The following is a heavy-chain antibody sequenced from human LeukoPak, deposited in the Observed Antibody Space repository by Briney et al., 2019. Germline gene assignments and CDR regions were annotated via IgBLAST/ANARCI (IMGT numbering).Heavy chain of an antibody. Sequence: ASVKVSCKAFGYTFTGYYMHWVRQAPGQGLEWMGRINPNSGGTNYAQKFQGRVTMTRDTSISTAYMELSRLRSDDTAVYYCARVLSPGFGRGLTPITFDYWGQGTLVTVSS. V-gene: IGHV1-2*06. CDR3: ARVLSPGFGRGLTPITFDY. CDR1: GYTFTGYY. CDR2: INPNSGGT. D-gene: IGHD1-20*01. J-gene: IGHJ4*02.